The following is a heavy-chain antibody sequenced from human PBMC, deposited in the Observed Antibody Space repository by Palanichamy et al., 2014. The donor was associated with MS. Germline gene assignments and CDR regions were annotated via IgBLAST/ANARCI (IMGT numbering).Heavy chain of an antibody. Sequence: QVQLQESGPGLVKPSESLVLNCTVSSGSISSYYWSWIRRPPGKGLEWIGYIYYTGSTNYNPSLKSRVTISLGTSQNQFSLKLNYVTAADTAVYYCARAYFPWYFDSWGQGALVTVSS. V-gene: IGHV4-59*08. CDR2: IYYTGST. J-gene: IGHJ4*02. CDR1: SGSISSYY. D-gene: IGHD3-16*01. CDR3: ARAYFPWYFDS.